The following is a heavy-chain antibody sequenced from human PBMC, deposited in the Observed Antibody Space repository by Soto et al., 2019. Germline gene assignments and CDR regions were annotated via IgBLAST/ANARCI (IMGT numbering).Heavy chain of an antibody. J-gene: IGHJ4*02. CDR3: ARRVVATETFDY. CDR1: GGSISSSSFY. V-gene: IGHV4-39*01. CDR2: IFYSGGT. D-gene: IGHD5-12*01. Sequence: SETLSLTCTVSGGSISSSSFYWGWIRQPPGKGLEWIGNIFYSGGTYYTPSLKSRVTISVDTSKNQFSLKLSSVTAADTAVYYCARRVVATETFDYWGQGNLVTVSS.